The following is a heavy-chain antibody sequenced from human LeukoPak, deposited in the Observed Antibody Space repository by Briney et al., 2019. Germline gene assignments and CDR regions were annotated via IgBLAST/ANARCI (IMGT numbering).Heavy chain of an antibody. D-gene: IGHD3-10*01. CDR2: ISSSGST. CDR1: GDSITYFY. CDR3: ARVHRVRGGGWFDP. Sequence: SETLSLTCSVSGDSITYFYWSWIRQAAGKGLEWIGRISSSGSTDYNASLKSRVTMSVDTSKNQLSLKVISVTAADTAVYYCARVHRVRGGGWFDPWGQGTLVTVSS. V-gene: IGHV4-4*07. J-gene: IGHJ5*02.